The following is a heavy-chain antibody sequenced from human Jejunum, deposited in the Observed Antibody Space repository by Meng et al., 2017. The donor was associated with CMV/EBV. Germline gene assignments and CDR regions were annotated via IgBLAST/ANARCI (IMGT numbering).Heavy chain of an antibody. V-gene: IGHV4-39*07. D-gene: IGHD3-10*01. J-gene: IGHJ4*02. CDR2: IYYSGST. CDR1: GGSISTNTHS. CDR3: ARALSGRIFDY. Sequence: CPVSGGSISTNTHSWGWIRQPPGKGLEWIGTIYYSGSTYFNPSLKSRVTISVDTSKNQFSLKLSSVTAADTAVYYCARALSGRIFDYWGQGTLVTVSS.